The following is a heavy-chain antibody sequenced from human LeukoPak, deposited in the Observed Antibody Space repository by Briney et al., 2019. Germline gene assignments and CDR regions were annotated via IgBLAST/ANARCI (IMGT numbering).Heavy chain of an antibody. J-gene: IGHJ5*02. Sequence: ASVKVSCKASGYAFTGYHMHWVRQAPGQGLEWMGWINPDSGGTYYAQRFQGRVTMTRDTSISTAYMALSRLRSEDKARYFFARDAWWIQLWKAVSWFDPWGQGTLVTVSS. D-gene: IGHD5-18*01. CDR3: ARDAWWIQLWKAVSWFDP. CDR1: GYAFTGYH. CDR2: INPDSGGT. V-gene: IGHV1-2*02.